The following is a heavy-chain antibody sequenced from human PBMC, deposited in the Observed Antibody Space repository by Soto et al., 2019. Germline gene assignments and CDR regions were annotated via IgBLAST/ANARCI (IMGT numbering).Heavy chain of an antibody. Sequence: QVQVEQSGAEVKKPGSSVKVSCKASGGSFSTAAISWVRQAPGQGLEWMGGIMPIFRTADYAQKFQDIVTITADESTSTAYLELRSLSSEDTAIYYCARDKDRPQLGGNYYYIMDVWGQGTTVTVSS. CDR2: IMPIFRTA. CDR1: GGSFSTAA. D-gene: IGHD3-3*02. J-gene: IGHJ6*02. CDR3: ARDKDRPQLGGNYYYIMDV. V-gene: IGHV1-69*12.